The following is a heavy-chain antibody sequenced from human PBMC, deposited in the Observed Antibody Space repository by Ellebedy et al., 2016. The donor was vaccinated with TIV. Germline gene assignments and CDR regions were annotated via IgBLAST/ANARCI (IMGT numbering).Heavy chain of an antibody. J-gene: IGHJ5*01. CDR1: GFTFSDYY. V-gene: IGHV3-11*04. CDR2: IHSRDATI. CDR3: ARGRCDSLRGYYWFDS. D-gene: IGHD5-18*01. Sequence: GESLKISCAASGFTFSDYYMSWIRQAPGKGLEWISYIHSRDATIYYADSVRGRFTISRDNAKSSRSLQMNSLRAEDTAVYYWARGRCDSLRGYYWFDSWGQGTLVTVSS.